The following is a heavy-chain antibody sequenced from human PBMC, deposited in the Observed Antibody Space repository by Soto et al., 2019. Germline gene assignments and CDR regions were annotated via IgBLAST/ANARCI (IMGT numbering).Heavy chain of an antibody. Sequence: QVELKQSGPGLVRPSGTLSLTCRVSGTSISSTYWWTWVRQSPGKGLEWIGEIYHNGITKYNPSLKSRVSLSVDKSNNQCSLKLTSVTAADTAVYYCAPVPPRIVVVLAEFPTWGQGTLVTVSS. CDR2: IYHNGIT. D-gene: IGHD2-21*01. CDR3: APVPPRIVVVLAEFPT. CDR1: GTSISSTYW. J-gene: IGHJ4*02. V-gene: IGHV4-4*02.